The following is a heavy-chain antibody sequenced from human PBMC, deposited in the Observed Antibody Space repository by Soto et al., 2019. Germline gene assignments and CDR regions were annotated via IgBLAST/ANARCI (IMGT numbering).Heavy chain of an antibody. D-gene: IGHD6-6*01. CDR3: AREDYSSSKAFDI. J-gene: IGHJ3*02. Sequence: GGTRRLSCEASGFSFRGYAMNWVRQSPGKVLEWVSSITSSGSFVYYADSVKGRFTISRDNANASLFLQLNRLRAEDTAIYFCAREDYSSSKAFDIWGQGTTVTVSS. CDR2: ITSSGSFV. CDR1: GFSFRGYA. V-gene: IGHV3-21*01.